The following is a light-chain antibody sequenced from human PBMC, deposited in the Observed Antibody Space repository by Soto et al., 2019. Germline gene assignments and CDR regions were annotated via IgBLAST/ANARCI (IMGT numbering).Light chain of an antibody. CDR2: DAS. J-gene: IGKJ5*01. Sequence: LKWTQSXSTLSSCPSDXXXXXXXASQSISGWLAWYQQRXGKAPKLLIYDASXLESGVPARFSGSGSATDFTLTIGNLQPEDSATYYCQQFNNYPITFGQGTRMEIK. CDR3: QQFNNYPIT. CDR1: QSISGW. V-gene: IGKV1-5*02.